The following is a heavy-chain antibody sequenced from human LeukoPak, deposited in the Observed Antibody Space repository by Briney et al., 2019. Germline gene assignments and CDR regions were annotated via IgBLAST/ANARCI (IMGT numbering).Heavy chain of an antibody. CDR3: ARERGEFGGSYFLDY. CDR1: GYTFTSYA. Sequence: ASVKVSCKASGYTFTSYAAHWVRRAPGQSLEWMGYINDGDGNTKYSQEFQGRVTITRDTSASIVYMELSSLRSEDMAFYYCARERGEFGGSYFLDYWGQGTLVTVSS. V-gene: IGHV1-3*03. D-gene: IGHD1-26*01. CDR2: INDGDGNT. J-gene: IGHJ4*02.